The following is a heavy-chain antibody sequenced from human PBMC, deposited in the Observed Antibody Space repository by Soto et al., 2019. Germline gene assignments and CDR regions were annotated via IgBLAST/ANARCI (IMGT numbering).Heavy chain of an antibody. Sequence: EVQLLESGGGLVQPGGSLRLSCAASGFTFSSFAMTWLRQAPGEGLEWVSSISSSGETTYYSDSVKGRFTISRDISKNMVYLQMTSLRAEDTAVYFCVQDWTGNSCPCMVVWGQGTTVTVSS. D-gene: IGHD6-13*01. CDR1: GFTFSSFA. J-gene: IGHJ6*02. V-gene: IGHV3-23*01. CDR3: VQDWTGNSCPCMVV. CDR2: ISSSGETT.